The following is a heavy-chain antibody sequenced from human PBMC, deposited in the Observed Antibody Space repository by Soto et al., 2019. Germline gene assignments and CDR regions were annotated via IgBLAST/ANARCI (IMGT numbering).Heavy chain of an antibody. CDR2: IYYSGST. D-gene: IGHD6-19*01. CDR3: ARYRLYGGWYSGYIDY. Sequence: SETLSLTCTVSGGSISSGGYYWSWIRHHPGKGLEWIGYIYYSGSTYYNPSLKSRVTISVDTSKNQFSLKLSSVTAADTAVYYCARYRLYGGWYSGYIDYWGQGTLVTVSS. CDR1: GGSISSGGYY. V-gene: IGHV4-31*03. J-gene: IGHJ4*02.